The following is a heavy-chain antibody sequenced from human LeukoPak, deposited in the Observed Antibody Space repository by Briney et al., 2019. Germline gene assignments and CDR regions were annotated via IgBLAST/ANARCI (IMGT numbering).Heavy chain of an antibody. CDR3: ARGPPNWGYDY. V-gene: IGHV1-8*01. CDR1: GYTFTSYD. Sequence: ASVKVSCKASGYTFTSYDFNWVRQATGQRPEWMGWMSPNSGDTSYAQKFQDRVTMTRNTSISTAYMELSSLRSDDTAVYYCARGPPNWGYDYWGPGTLVTVSS. J-gene: IGHJ4*02. D-gene: IGHD7-27*01. CDR2: MSPNSGDT.